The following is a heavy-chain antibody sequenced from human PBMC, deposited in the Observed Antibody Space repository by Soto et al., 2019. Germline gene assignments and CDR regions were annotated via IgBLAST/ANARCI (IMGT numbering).Heavy chain of an antibody. J-gene: IGHJ6*02. CDR3: ARGYSNYSTEV. V-gene: IGHV4-34*01. CDR2: INKSGST. D-gene: IGHD4-4*01. Sequence: SETLSLTCAVYGGSFSGYNWSWSRKRQGQGLERMGEINKSGSTNDNPSLKSRDTISIDTSKNQFSLKLSSVTAADTPVYDCARGYSNYSTEVWGQETTVTVSS. CDR1: GGSFSGYN.